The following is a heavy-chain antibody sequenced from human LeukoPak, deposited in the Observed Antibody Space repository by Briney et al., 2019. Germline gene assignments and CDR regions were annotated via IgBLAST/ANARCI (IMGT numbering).Heavy chain of an antibody. CDR2: IYSGGST. CDR3: AKGASSGWTPLDY. V-gene: IGHV3-53*01. D-gene: IGHD6-19*01. J-gene: IGHJ4*02. CDR1: GFTVSSNY. Sequence: GGSLRLSCAASGFTVSSNYMSWVRQAPGKGLEWVSVIYSGGSTYYADSVKGRFTISRDNSKNTLYLQMNSLRAEDTAVYYCAKGASSGWTPLDYWGQGTLVTVSS.